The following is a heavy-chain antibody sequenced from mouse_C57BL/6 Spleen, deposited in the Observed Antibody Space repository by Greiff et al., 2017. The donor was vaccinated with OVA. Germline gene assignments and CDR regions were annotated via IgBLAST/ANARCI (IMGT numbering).Heavy chain of an antibody. V-gene: IGHV1-72*01. CDR2: IDPNSGGT. Sequence: QVQLQQPGAELVKPGASVKLSCKASGYTFTSYWMHWVKQRPGRGLEWIGRIDPNSGGTKYNEKFKSKATLTVDKPSSTAYMQLSSLTSEDSAVYYCAREGKFITTVVWNYYFDYWGQGTTLTVSS. J-gene: IGHJ2*01. CDR1: GYTFTSYW. CDR3: AREGKFITTVVWNYYFDY. D-gene: IGHD1-1*01.